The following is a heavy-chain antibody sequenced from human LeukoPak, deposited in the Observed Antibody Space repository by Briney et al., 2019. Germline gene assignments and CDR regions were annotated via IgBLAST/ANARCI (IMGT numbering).Heavy chain of an antibody. CDR3: ARGLGSGSYYGY. J-gene: IGHJ4*02. V-gene: IGHV1-46*01. Sequence: ASVKVSCKASGYTFTSYLIHWVRQAPGQGLEWMGLINPSVGGANYAQEFKGRVTMTRDTSTSTVYMELSSLRFEYPAVYYCARGLGSGSYYGYWGQGTLVTVSS. CDR2: INPSVGGA. D-gene: IGHD1-26*01. CDR1: GYTFTSYL.